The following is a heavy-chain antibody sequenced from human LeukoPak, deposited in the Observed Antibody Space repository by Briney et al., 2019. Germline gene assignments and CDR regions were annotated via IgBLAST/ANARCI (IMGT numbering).Heavy chain of an antibody. CDR2: IYHSGST. J-gene: IGHJ5*02. CDR3: ARDTDYYDSSGLRRGVGYNWFDP. CDR1: GYSISSGYY. V-gene: IGHV4-38-2*02. D-gene: IGHD3-22*01. Sequence: SETLSLTCTVSGYSISSGYYWGWIRPPPGKGLEWIGGIYHSGSTYYNPSLKSRVTISVDTSKNQFSLKLSSVTAADTAVYYCARDTDYYDSSGLRRGVGYNWFDPWGQGTLVTVSS.